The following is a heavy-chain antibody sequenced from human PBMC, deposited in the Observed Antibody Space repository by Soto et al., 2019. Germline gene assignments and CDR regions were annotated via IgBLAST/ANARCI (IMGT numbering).Heavy chain of an antibody. Sequence: SETLSLTCTVSGGSISSGGYYWSWIRQHPGKGLEWIGYIYYSGTTYYNPSLKSRTTISVDTSKNQFSLKLSSVTAADTAVYYCATFSATLEIFQHWGQGNLVTFSS. CDR3: ATFSATLEIFQH. CDR1: GGSISSGGYY. CDR2: IYYSGTT. V-gene: IGHV4-31*02. D-gene: IGHD2-15*01. J-gene: IGHJ1*01.